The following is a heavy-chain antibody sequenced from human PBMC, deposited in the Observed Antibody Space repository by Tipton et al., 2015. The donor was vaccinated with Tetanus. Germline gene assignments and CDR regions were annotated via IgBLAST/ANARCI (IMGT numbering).Heavy chain of an antibody. Sequence: SLRLSCAASGFTFSRPWMTWVRQTPGKGLEWVANIKPDGGEKYYVDSVKGRFTISRDNAKNSLYLQMSSLRAEDTAVYYCARGPYHYGDYYFDYWGRGTLVTVSS. J-gene: IGHJ4*02. CDR1: GFTFSRPW. V-gene: IGHV3-7*01. CDR2: IKPDGGEK. CDR3: ARGPYHYGDYYFDY. D-gene: IGHD4-17*01.